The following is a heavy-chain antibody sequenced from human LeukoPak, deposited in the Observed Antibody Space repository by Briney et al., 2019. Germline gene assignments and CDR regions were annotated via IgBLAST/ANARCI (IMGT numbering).Heavy chain of an antibody. CDR2: IKQDGSEK. D-gene: IGHD1-26*01. V-gene: IGHV3-7*01. CDR3: ARGYSGSY. J-gene: IGHJ4*02. Sequence: PGGSLRLSCVASGFTFSSYWMSWVRQAPGKGLEWVANIKQDGSEKYYVDSVKGRFTISRDNAKNSLYLQMNSLRAEDTAVYYCARGYSGSYWGQGTLVTVSS. CDR1: GFTFSSYW.